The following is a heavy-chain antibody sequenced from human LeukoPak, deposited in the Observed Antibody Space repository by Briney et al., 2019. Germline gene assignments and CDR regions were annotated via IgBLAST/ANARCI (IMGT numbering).Heavy chain of an antibody. Sequence: PSETLSLTCTVSGGSISSYYWSWIRQPPGKGLEWIGYIYYSGSTNYNPSLKSRVTISVDTSKNQFPLKLSSVTAADTAVYYCARGRTGYPNWFDPWGQGTLVTVSS. CDR1: GGSISSYY. V-gene: IGHV4-59*08. J-gene: IGHJ5*02. CDR2: IYYSGST. CDR3: ARGRTGYPNWFDP. D-gene: IGHD3/OR15-3a*01.